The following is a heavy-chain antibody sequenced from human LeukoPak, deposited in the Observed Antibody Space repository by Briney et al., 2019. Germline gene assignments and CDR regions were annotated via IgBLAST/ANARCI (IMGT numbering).Heavy chain of an antibody. V-gene: IGHV3-53*01. J-gene: IGHJ4*02. CDR1: GFTVSSNY. CDR3: ARSLGSGSYYY. CDR2: IYSGGST. D-gene: IGHD3-10*01. Sequence: GGSLRLSCAASGFTVSSNYMSWVRQAAGKGLEWVSVIYSGGSTYYADSVKGRFTISRDNSKNTLYLQMNSLRAEDTAVYYCARSLGSGSYYYWGQGTLVTVSS.